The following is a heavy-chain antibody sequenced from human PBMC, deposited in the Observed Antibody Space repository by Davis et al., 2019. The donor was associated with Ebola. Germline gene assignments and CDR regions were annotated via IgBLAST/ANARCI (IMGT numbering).Heavy chain of an antibody. Sequence: PGGSLRLSCAASGFTFSSYSMNWVRQAPGKGLEWVSSISSSSSYIYYADSVKGRFTISRDNAKNSLYLQMNSLRAEDTAVYYCARDRHYYDSSGYYTFDYWGQGTLVTVSS. CDR3: ARDRHYYDSSGYYTFDY. D-gene: IGHD3-22*01. CDR2: ISSSSSYI. CDR1: GFTFSSYS. J-gene: IGHJ4*02. V-gene: IGHV3-21*01.